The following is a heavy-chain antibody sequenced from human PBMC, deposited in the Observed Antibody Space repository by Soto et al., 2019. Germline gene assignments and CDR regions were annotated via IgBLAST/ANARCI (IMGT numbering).Heavy chain of an antibody. V-gene: IGHV4-59*08. CDR3: ASRYGSGFDY. CDR2: IYYSGST. CDR1: GGSISSYY. J-gene: IGHJ4*02. Sequence: QVQLQESGPGLVKPSETLSLTCTVSGGSISSYYWSWIRQPPGKGLEWIGYIYYSGSTNYNPSLKRRVTTPAATPKNRSALRRSSVTAADTAVYYCASRYGSGFDYWGQGTLVTVSS. D-gene: IGHD5-18*01.